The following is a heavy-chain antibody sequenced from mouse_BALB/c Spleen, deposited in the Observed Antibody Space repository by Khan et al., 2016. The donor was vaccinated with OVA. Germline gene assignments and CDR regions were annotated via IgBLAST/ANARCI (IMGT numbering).Heavy chain of an antibody. CDR2: ISPGGGDT. CDR3: ARRNYFGYTFAY. D-gene: IGHD1-2*01. CDR1: GYTFTDYY. J-gene: IGHJ3*01. V-gene: IGHV1-77*01. Sequence: QVQLKQSGAELARPGASVKLSCKASGYTFTDYYINWVKQRTGQGLEWIGEISPGGGDTYYNERVKGKATLTAEKSSSTAYMQLSSLTSEASAVYFCARRNYFGYTFAYWGQGTLVTVSA.